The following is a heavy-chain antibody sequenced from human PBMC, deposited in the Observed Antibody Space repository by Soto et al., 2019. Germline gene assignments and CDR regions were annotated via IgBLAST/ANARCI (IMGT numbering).Heavy chain of an antibody. CDR3: AKDQSSSSWYGANYYGMDV. CDR2: ISGSGGST. V-gene: IGHV3-23*01. CDR1: GFTFSSYA. Sequence: PGGSLRLSCAASGFTFSSYAMSWVRQAPGKGLEWVSAISGSGGSTYYADSVKGRFTISRDNSKNTLYLQMNSLRAEDTAVYYCAKDQSSSSWYGANYYGMDVWGQGTTVTVSS. D-gene: IGHD6-13*01. J-gene: IGHJ6*02.